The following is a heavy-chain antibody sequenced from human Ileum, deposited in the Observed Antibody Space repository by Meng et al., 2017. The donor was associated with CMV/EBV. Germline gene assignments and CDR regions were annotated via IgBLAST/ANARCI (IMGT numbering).Heavy chain of an antibody. D-gene: IGHD5-18*01. Sequence: ESLRLSCTVSGGSISSYYWSWIRQPPGKGLEWIGYIYYSGSTNYNPSLESRVTISVDTSKNQFSLKLSSVTAADTAVYYWARGGRYNYAGGYWGQGTLVTVSS. J-gene: IGHJ4*02. CDR1: GGSISSYY. CDR3: ARGGRYNYAGGY. CDR2: IYYSGST. V-gene: IGHV4-59*01.